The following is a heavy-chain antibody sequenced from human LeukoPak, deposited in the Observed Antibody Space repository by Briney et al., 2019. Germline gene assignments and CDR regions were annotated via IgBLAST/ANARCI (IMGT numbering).Heavy chain of an antibody. J-gene: IGHJ5*02. CDR1: GFTFSSYA. Sequence: PGGSLRLSCAASGFTFSSYAMSWVRQAPGKGLEWVSAISGSGGSTYYADSVKGRFTISRDNSKNTLYLQMNSLRAEDTAVYYCAKDPDDSSSLLWFDPWGQGTLVTVSS. CDR3: AKDPDDSSSLLWFDP. V-gene: IGHV3-23*01. CDR2: ISGSGGST. D-gene: IGHD6-13*01.